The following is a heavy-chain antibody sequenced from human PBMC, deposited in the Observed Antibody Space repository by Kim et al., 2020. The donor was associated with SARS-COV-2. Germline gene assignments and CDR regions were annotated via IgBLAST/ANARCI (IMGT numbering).Heavy chain of an antibody. CDR1: GFTFSSYG. Sequence: GGSLRLSCAASGFTFSSYGMHWVRQAPGKGLEWVAVISYDGSNKYYADSVKGRFTISRDNSKNTLYLQMNSLRAEDTAVYYCANRPSHWGQGTLVTVSS. V-gene: IGHV3-30*18. J-gene: IGHJ4*02. CDR2: ISYDGSNK. CDR3: ANRPSH.